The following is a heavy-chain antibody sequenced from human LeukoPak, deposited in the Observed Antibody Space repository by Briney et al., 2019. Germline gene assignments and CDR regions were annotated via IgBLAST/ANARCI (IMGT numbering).Heavy chain of an antibody. J-gene: IGHJ4*02. CDR2: IIPILGIA. V-gene: IGHV1-69*04. Sequence: GASVKVSCKASGGTFSSYAISWVRQAPAQGFEWMGRIIPILGIANYAQKFQGRVTITADKSTSTAYMELSSLRSEDTAVYYCASIVDTAAFDYWGQGTLVTVSS. D-gene: IGHD5-18*01. CDR3: ASIVDTAAFDY. CDR1: GGTFSSYA.